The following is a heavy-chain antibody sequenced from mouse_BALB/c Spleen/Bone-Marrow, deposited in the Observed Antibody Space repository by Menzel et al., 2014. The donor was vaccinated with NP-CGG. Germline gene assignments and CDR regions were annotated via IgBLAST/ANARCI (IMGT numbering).Heavy chain of an antibody. Sequence: ESGPSLVKPSQTLSLTCSVTGDSITSCYWNWIRKSPGNKLEYMGYISYSGSTYYSPSLKSRISITRDTSKNQYYLQLNSVTTEDTATYYSATYDGFYFDYGVQGTTLAVSS. CDR1: GDSITSCY. CDR3: ATYDGFYFDY. D-gene: IGHD2-3*01. CDR2: ISYSGST. J-gene: IGHJ2*01. V-gene: IGHV3-8*02.